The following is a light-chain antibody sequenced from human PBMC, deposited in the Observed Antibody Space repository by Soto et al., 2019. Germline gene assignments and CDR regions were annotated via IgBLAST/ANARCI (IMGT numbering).Light chain of an antibody. CDR1: SGHSSYI. Sequence: QPVLTQSSSASASLGSWVKLTGTLSSGHSSYIIAWHQQQPGKAPRYLMKLEGSGSYNKGSGVPDRFSGSSSGADRYLTISNLQFEDEADYYCETWDSNSHVFGGGTKLTVL. CDR3: ETWDSNSHV. J-gene: IGLJ3*02. CDR2: LEGSGSY. V-gene: IGLV4-60*02.